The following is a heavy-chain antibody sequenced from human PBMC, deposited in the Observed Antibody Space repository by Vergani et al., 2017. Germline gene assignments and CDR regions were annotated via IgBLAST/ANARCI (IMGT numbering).Heavy chain of an antibody. CDR3: AKLPLNITTPDRVDF. V-gene: IGHV3-30*18. J-gene: IGHJ4*02. Sequence: HVQMVESGGGVVQPGRSLRLSCAVSGFRFSDYGMHWVRQAPGRGLEWVALISYDCYTTYYEDSVKGRFTISRDNYKNTLFLQMHSLRVEDTALYYCAKLPLNITTPDRVDFWLQGTLVTVSS. D-gene: IGHD1-14*01. CDR1: GFRFSDYG. CDR2: ISYDCYTT.